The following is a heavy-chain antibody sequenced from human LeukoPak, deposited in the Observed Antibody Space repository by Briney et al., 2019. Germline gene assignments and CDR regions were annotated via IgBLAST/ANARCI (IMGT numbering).Heavy chain of an antibody. J-gene: IGHJ6*04. D-gene: IGHD3-10*02. Sequence: GGSLRLSCSASAFTFSDYTMNWVRQAPGKGLEWVSYISSSGSTIYYADSVKGRFTISRDNAKNSLYLQMNSLRAEDTAVYYCAELGITMIGGVWGKGTTVTISS. CDR2: ISSSGSTI. CDR1: AFTFSDYT. CDR3: AELGITMIGGV. V-gene: IGHV3-48*04.